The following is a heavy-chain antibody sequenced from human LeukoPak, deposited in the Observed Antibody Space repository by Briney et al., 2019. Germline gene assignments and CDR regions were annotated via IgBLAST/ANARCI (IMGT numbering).Heavy chain of an antibody. CDR2: IIPIFGTA. D-gene: IGHD6-19*01. J-gene: IGHJ6*03. CDR1: GGTFSSYA. CDR3: ARDRWYSSGWYYYYMDV. V-gene: IGHV1-69*05. Sequence: SVKVPCKASGGTFSSYAISWVRQAPGQGLEWMGGIIPIFGTANYAQKFQGRVTITTDESTSTAYMELSSLRSEDTAVYYCARDRWYSSGWYYYYMDVWGKGTTVTVSS.